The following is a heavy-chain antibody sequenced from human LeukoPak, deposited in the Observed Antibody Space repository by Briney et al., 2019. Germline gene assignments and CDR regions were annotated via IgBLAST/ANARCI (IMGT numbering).Heavy chain of an antibody. CDR1: GFTFSSYS. V-gene: IGHV3-21*01. CDR2: ISSSSSYI. D-gene: IGHD1-26*01. J-gene: IGHJ4*02. Sequence: GGSLRLSRAASGFTFSSYSMNWVRQAPGKGLEWVSSISSSSSYIYYADSVKGRFTISRDNAKNSLYLQMNSLRAEDTAVYYCARAHSGSSLFDYWGQGTLVTVSS. CDR3: ARAHSGSSLFDY.